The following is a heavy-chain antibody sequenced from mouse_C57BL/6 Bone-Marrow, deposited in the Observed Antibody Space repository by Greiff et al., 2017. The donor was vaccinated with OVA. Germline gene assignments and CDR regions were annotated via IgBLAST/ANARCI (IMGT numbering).Heavy chain of an antibody. CDR3: ARKRKNGSRNYYAMDY. CDR2: IWTGGGT. V-gene: IGHV2-9-1*01. Sequence: VKLMESGPGLVAPSQSLSITCTVSGFSLTSYAISWVRQPPGKGLEWLGVIWTGGGTNSNSALKSRLSISKDNSKSQVFLKMNSLQTDDTARYYCARKRKNGSRNYYAMDYWGQGTSVTVSS. CDR1: GFSLTSYA. J-gene: IGHJ4*01. D-gene: IGHD1-1*01.